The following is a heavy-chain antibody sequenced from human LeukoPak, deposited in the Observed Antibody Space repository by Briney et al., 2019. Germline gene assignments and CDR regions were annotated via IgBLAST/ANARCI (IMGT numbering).Heavy chain of an antibody. Sequence: GGSLRLSCAASGFTFSSYWMHWVRHAPGKGLVWASRINSDGSSTSYADSVKGRFTISRDNAKNTLYLQMNSLRAEDTAVYYXXRXQVXSGWYGGGIDYWGQGTLVTVSS. CDR2: INSDGSST. CDR1: GFTFSSYW. D-gene: IGHD6-19*01. V-gene: IGHV3-74*01. CDR3: XRXQVXSGWYGGGIDY. J-gene: IGHJ4*02.